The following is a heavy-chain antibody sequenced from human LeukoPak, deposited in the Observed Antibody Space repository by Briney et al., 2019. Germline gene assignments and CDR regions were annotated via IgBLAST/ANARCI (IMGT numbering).Heavy chain of an antibody. J-gene: IGHJ4*02. CDR2: IYYSGST. D-gene: IGHD2/OR15-2a*01. Sequence: SETLSLTCTVSGGSVSSSSHYWGWIRQPPGKGLEWIGSIYYSGSTYYNPSLKSRVTISVDTSKNQFSLKLSSVTAADTAVYYCARLIETYFDYWGQGTLVTVSS. CDR3: ARLIETYFDY. CDR1: GGSVSSSSHY. V-gene: IGHV4-39*01.